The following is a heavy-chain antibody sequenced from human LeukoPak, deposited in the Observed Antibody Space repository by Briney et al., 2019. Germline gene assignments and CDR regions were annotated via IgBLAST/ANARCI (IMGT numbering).Heavy chain of an antibody. D-gene: IGHD5-24*01. Sequence: PSETLSLTCTVSGGSSSSSIYYWGWFRQPPGKGLEWIGSIYYNVATYYNSSLKSRVTISVDTSKNHLSLKLSSVTAADTAVYYCARVRDGYNRHWAYWGQGTLVTVSS. CDR2: IYYNVAT. V-gene: IGHV4-39*02. CDR1: GGSSSSSIYY. CDR3: ARVRDGYNRHWAY. J-gene: IGHJ4*02.